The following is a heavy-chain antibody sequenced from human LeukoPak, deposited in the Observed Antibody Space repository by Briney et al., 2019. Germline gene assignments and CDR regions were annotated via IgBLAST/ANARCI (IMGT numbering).Heavy chain of an antibody. CDR1: GFTFSSSW. V-gene: IGHV3-7*02. Sequence: GGSLRLSCAASGFTFSSSWMSWVRQAPGKGLQWVANIKQDGSEKHYVDSVRGRFTISRDNAKNSLYLQMNSLRAEDTAVYYCARGIRPDYWGQGTLVTVSS. J-gene: IGHJ4*02. CDR2: IKQDGSEK. CDR3: ARGIRPDY.